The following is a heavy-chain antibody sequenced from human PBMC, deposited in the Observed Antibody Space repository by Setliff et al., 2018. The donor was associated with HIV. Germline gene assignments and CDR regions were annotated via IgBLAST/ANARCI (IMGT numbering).Heavy chain of an antibody. CDR1: GYTFTSYA. D-gene: IGHD3-10*01. Sequence: ASVKVSCKASGYTFTSYAMHWVRQAPGQRLEWMGWINAGNGNTKYSQKFQGRVTITRDTSVGTAYMELSSLRSEDTAVYYCARALRGFHGSGTQFYYYLDVWGKGTTVTVSS. CDR3: ARALRGFHGSGTQFYYYLDV. V-gene: IGHV1-3*01. CDR2: INAGNGNT. J-gene: IGHJ6*03.